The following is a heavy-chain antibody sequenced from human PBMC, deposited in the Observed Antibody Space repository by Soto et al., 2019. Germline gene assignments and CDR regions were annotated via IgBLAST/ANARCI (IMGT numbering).Heavy chain of an antibody. CDR1: GFTFDDYG. CDR2: INWNGGTT. J-gene: IGHJ4*02. Sequence: EVQLVESGGGVVRPGGSLRLSCVASGFTFDDYGLSWVRQVPGKGLEWVSGINWNGGTTHYADSVKGRFTISRDNAKNSMYLQMNSMSDEDTALYYCAKSQSTMVRGVIEAFDYWGQGTLVTVSS. V-gene: IGHV3-20*04. CDR3: AKSQSTMVRGVIEAFDY. D-gene: IGHD3-10*01.